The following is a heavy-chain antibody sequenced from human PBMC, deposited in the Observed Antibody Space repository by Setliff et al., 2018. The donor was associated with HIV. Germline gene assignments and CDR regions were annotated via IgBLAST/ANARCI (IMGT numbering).Heavy chain of an antibody. CDR3: ARQSGDYTVTTYYMDV. J-gene: IGHJ6*03. CDR1: GYNFATYY. D-gene: IGHD4-17*01. CDR2: INPGDSDT. V-gene: IGHV5-51*01. Sequence: AGESLKISCQTSGYNFATYYITWVRQMPGKGLEWIGRINPGDSDTGYSPSFQGQVTISADKSISTTYLQWNSLKASDTAMYYCARQSGDYTVTTYYMDVRGKGTTVTVSS.